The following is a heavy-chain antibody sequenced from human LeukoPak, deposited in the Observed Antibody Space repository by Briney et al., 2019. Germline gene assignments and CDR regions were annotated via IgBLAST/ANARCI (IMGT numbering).Heavy chain of an antibody. CDR3: AKELTLGDYAGDYYYGMDV. J-gene: IGHJ6*02. D-gene: IGHD4-17*01. CDR2: ISYDGSNK. Sequence: GRSLRLSCAASGFTFSSYGMHWVRQAPGKGLEWVAVISYDGSNKYYADSVKGRFTISRDNSKNTLYLQMNSLRAEDTAVYYCAKELTLGDYAGDYYYGMDVWAQGTTVTVSS. CDR1: GFTFSSYG. V-gene: IGHV3-30*18.